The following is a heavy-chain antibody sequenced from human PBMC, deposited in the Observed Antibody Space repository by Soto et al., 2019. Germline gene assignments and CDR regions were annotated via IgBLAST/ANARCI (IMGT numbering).Heavy chain of an antibody. J-gene: IGHJ4*02. D-gene: IGHD2-15*01. CDR2: VSIGGST. CDR1: GFTFISYS. Sequence: SLRLSCAASGFTFISYSMVWVRQGPGKGLEWVAVVSIGGSTHYADSVRGRFTISRDNSKNTLSLQMNSLTAEDTAVYFCAKRRGAGGHFDYWGQGALVTVSS. V-gene: IGHV3-23*01. CDR3: AKRRGAGGHFDY.